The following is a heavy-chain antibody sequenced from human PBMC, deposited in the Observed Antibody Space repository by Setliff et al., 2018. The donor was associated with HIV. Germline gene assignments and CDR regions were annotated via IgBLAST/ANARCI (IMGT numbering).Heavy chain of an antibody. D-gene: IGHD6-19*01. CDR2: VSAYTGST. V-gene: IGHV1-18*04. CDR3: ARVGNSNGLIQYFQN. CDR1: GFSSIYYG. Sequence: ASVKVSCKASGFSSIYYGITWVRQAPGQGLEWLGWVSAYTGSTSYSQKVEGRVTVTTDTSTTTAYLELRSLRAEDTAVYYCARVGNSNGLIQYFQNWGQGTLVTVSS. J-gene: IGHJ1*01.